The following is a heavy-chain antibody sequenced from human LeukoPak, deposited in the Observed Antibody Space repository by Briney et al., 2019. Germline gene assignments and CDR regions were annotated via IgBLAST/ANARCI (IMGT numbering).Heavy chain of an antibody. V-gene: IGHV3-33*01. Sequence: QTGGSLRLFCAASGFTFGSYDMHWVRQAPGKGLEWVAVIWYDGSNKYYADSVKGRFTISRDISKNTLYLQMNSLRAEDTAVYYCARHKVWTFDYWGDGNLVTVSS. CDR1: GFTFGSYD. CDR3: ARHKVWTFDY. D-gene: IGHD1-1*01. J-gene: IGHJ4*01. CDR2: IWYDGSNK.